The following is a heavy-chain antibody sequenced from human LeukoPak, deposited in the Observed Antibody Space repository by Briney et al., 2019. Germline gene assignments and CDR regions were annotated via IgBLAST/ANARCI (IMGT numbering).Heavy chain of an antibody. Sequence: ASVKVSCKASGYTFTGYYMHWVRQAPGQGLEWMGRINPNSGGTNYAQKLQGRVTMTRDTSISTAYMELSRLRSDGTAVYYCATTPLPDNSGWYQRPYDYWGQGTLVTVSS. J-gene: IGHJ4*02. D-gene: IGHD6-19*01. CDR2: INPNSGGT. CDR3: ATTPLPDNSGWYQRPYDY. CDR1: GYTFTGYY. V-gene: IGHV1-2*06.